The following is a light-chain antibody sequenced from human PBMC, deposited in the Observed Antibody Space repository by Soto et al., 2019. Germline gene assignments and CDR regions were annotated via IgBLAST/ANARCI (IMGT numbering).Light chain of an antibody. Sequence: DIQMTQSPSSLSASVVDRVTITFRASQSISTYLNWYQQTPGKAPTLLLFAASSLQSGVSSRSGSSGSGTDLTLTISSLHPEDSATYYCPQSYSTPPTFGQGTKVDI. V-gene: IGKV1-39*01. CDR1: QSISTY. CDR3: PQSYSTPPT. CDR2: AAS. J-gene: IGKJ1*01.